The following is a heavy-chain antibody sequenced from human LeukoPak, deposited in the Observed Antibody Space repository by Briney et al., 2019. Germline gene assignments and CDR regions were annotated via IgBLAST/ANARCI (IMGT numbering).Heavy chain of an antibody. CDR3: ASPAPGYSSGWSRDY. D-gene: IGHD6-13*01. CDR1: GGSISSSSYY. V-gene: IGHV4-39*01. CDR2: IYYSGST. J-gene: IGHJ4*02. Sequence: SETLSLTCTVSGGSISSSSYYWGWIRQPPGKGLEWIGSIYYSGSTYYNPSLKSRVTISVDTSKNQFSLKLSSVTAADTAVYYCASPAPGYSSGWSRDYWGQGTLVTVSS.